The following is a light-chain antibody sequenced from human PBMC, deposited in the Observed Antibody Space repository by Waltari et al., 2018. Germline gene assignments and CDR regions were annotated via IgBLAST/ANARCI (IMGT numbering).Light chain of an antibody. CDR1: SSGLGDYKY. J-gene: IGLJ2*01. CDR3: ASYTSITVI. Sequence: QSALTQPASVSGSPGQSITISCTGSSSGLGDYKYVSWYPQQPGKAPKLMIYDVSNRPSGVSDRFSGSKSGNTASLTISGLLVEDEADYYCASYTSITVIFGGGTKLTVL. V-gene: IGLV2-14*03. CDR2: DVS.